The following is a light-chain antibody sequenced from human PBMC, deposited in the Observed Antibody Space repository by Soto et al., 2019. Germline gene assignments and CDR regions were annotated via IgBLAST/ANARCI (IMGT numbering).Light chain of an antibody. J-gene: IGKJ2*01. Sequence: EIVVTQSPATLSLSPGERATLSCRASQSVSTYVAWFQHKLGQAPRLLIYDASYRAIGVPARFSGGGSGTDFTVTISSLEPEYFAGYYCQQRSNWPGTFGRGTKLDIK. CDR1: QSVSTY. CDR3: QQRSNWPGT. V-gene: IGKV3-11*01. CDR2: DAS.